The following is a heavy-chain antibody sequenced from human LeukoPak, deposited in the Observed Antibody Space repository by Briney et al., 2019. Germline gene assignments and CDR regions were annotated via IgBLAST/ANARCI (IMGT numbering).Heavy chain of an antibody. Sequence: ASVKVSCKTSGGSFNTYPINWVRQAPGQGLEWMGGIIPIFGRANYARNFQGRVTITADKSTSTAYMELSSLRSEDTAVYYCARSYGGDDWYFDLWGRGTLVTVSS. CDR1: GGSFNTYP. J-gene: IGHJ2*01. V-gene: IGHV1-69*06. CDR3: ARSYGGDDWYFDL. CDR2: IIPIFGRA. D-gene: IGHD4-23*01.